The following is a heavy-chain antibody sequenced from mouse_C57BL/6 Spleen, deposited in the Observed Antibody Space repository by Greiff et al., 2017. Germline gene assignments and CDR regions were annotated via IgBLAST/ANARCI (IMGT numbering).Heavy chain of an antibody. CDR3: TTVDSSGDSAWFAY. Sequence: VQLKQSGAELVRPGASVKLSCTASGFNIKDDYMHWVKQRPEQGLEWIGWIDPENGDTEYASKFQGKATITADTSSNTAYLQLSSLTSEDTAVYYCTTVDSSGDSAWFAYWGQGTLVTVSA. J-gene: IGHJ3*01. V-gene: IGHV14-4*01. CDR1: GFNIKDDY. CDR2: IDPENGDT. D-gene: IGHD3-2*02.